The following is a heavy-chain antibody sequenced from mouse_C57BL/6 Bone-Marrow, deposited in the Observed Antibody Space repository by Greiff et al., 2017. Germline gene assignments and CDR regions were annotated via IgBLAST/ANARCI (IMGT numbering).Heavy chain of an antibody. CDR2: IDPSDSYT. Sequence: QVQLQQPGAELVKPGASVKLSCKASGYTFTSYWMQWVKQRPGQGLEWIGEIDPSDSYTNYNQKFKGKATLTVDTSSSTAYMQLSSLTSEDSAVYYSARRTALDYWGQGTTLTVSA. D-gene: IGHD3-3*01. V-gene: IGHV1-50*01. J-gene: IGHJ2*01. CDR1: GYTFTSYW. CDR3: ARRTALDY.